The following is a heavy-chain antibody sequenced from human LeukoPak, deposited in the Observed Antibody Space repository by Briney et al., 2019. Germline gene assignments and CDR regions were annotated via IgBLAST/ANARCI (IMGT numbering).Heavy chain of an antibody. D-gene: IGHD3-3*01. Sequence: SETLSLTCTVSGGSISSYYWSWIRQPAGKGLEWIGSIYYSGSTYYNPSLKSRVTISVDTSKNQFSLKLSSVTAADTAVYYCARGHFPSSGYYDFWSGYYKMGYFDYWGQGTLVTVSS. CDR1: GGSISSYY. CDR2: IYYSGST. CDR3: ARGHFPSSGYYDFWSGYYKMGYFDY. V-gene: IGHV4-4*07. J-gene: IGHJ4*02.